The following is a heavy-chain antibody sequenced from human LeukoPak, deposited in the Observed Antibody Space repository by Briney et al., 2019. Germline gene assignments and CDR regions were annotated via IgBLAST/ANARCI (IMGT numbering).Heavy chain of an antibody. D-gene: IGHD3-9*01. J-gene: IGHJ4*02. CDR2: INPNSGGT. CDR1: GYTFTGYY. CDR3: ARGLANDITKPGCAGY. V-gene: IGHV1-2*02. Sequence: GASVKVSCKASGYTFTGYYMHWVRQAPGQGLEWMGWINPNSGGTNYAQKFQGRVTMTRDTSISTAYMELSRLRSDDTAVYYCARGLANDITKPGCAGYWGQGTLVTVSS.